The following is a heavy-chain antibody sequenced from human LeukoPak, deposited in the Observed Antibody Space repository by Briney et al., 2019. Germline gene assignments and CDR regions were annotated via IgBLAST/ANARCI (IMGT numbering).Heavy chain of an antibody. CDR3: AKLYDSGGYWRSDNFDY. D-gene: IGHD3-22*01. J-gene: IGHJ4*02. Sequence: GGSLRLSCAADGFRFSSYAMTWVRQAPGKGLEWVSGIGGSGGRTYYADFVKGRFTISRDASKHTLYLQMNSLRAEDTADYFCAKLYDSGGYWRSDNFDYWGQGTLVTVSS. CDR1: GFRFSSYA. CDR2: IGGSGGRT. V-gene: IGHV3-23*01.